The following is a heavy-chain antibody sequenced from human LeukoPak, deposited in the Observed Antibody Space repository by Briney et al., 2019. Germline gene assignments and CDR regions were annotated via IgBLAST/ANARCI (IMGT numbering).Heavy chain of an antibody. J-gene: IGHJ4*02. D-gene: IGHD6-13*01. V-gene: IGHV4-39*01. CDR3: ARLITESGYSSSWYVYYFDY. CDR2: IYYSGST. Sequence: SETLSLTCTVSGGSVSSSSYYWGWIRQPPGKGLEWIGSIYYSGSTYYNPSLKSRVTISVDTSKNQFSLKLSSVTAADTAVYYCARLITESGYSSSWYVYYFDYWGQGTLVTVSS. CDR1: GGSVSSSSYY.